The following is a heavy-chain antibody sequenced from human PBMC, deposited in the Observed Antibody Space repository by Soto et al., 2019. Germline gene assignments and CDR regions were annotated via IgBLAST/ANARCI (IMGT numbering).Heavy chain of an antibody. CDR1: GFTFSDYY. CDR3: ARCATASTSALWGEYYYCMDV. CDR2: ISSSSSYT. D-gene: IGHD2-2*01. J-gene: IGHJ6*02. Sequence: QVQLVESGGGLVKPGGSLRLSCAASGFTFSDYYMSWIRQAPGKGLEWVSYISSSSSYTNYADSVKGRCTSSRDNAKNERYLQLNSLRLQDPGEYYCARCATASTSALWGEYYYCMDVWGQGCTV. V-gene: IGHV3-11*05.